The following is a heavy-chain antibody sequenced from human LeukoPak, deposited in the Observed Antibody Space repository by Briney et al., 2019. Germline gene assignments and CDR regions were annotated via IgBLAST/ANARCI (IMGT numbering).Heavy chain of an antibody. CDR3: GKDRGYNYGSGSALDY. Sequence: GGSLRHSCAPPGFTFSSYGMHWVRQAPGTGLEWGAVISYDGSNKYYADSVEGRLIISRDNSKNKMYLQMNSLRAEDTAVYYCGKDRGYNYGSGSALDYWGQGTLVTV. CDR1: GFTFSSYG. D-gene: IGHD3-10*01. J-gene: IGHJ4*02. V-gene: IGHV3-30*18. CDR2: ISYDGSNK.